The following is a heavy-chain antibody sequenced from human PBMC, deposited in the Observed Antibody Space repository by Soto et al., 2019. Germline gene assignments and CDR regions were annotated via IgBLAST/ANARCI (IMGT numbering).Heavy chain of an antibody. V-gene: IGHV3-23*01. CDR3: AIDLYGDYDFDY. CDR2: VTVSESNT. D-gene: IGHD4-17*01. CDR1: GFSFNNYA. Sequence: PGGSLRLCCVASGFSFNNYAMTWVRQAPGKGLEWVSTVTVSESNTYYADSVKGRFTISRDNSKNTLYLQMNSLRAEDTAIYYCAIDLYGDYDFDYWGQGTLVTVSS. J-gene: IGHJ4*02.